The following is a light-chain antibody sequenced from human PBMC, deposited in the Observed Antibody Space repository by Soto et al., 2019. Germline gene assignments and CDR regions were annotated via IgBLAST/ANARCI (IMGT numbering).Light chain of an antibody. V-gene: IGKV3-11*01. Sequence: EIVMTQSPATLSVSPGERATLSCRASQSVSSNLAWYQQKPGQAPRLIIYGASNRATGIPDRFSGSGSGTDFTLTITSLEPEDFAVYYCQQRSNWPLTFGGGTKVDIK. CDR1: QSVSSN. J-gene: IGKJ4*01. CDR3: QQRSNWPLT. CDR2: GAS.